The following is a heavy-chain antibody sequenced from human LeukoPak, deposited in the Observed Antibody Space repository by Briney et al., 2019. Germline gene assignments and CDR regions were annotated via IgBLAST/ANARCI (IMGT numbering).Heavy chain of an antibody. V-gene: IGHV3-21*01. J-gene: IGHJ4*02. Sequence: NPGGSLRLSCAASGFTFSSYSMNWVRQAPGKGLEWVSSISSSSSYIYYADSVKGRFTISRDNAKNSLYLQMNSLRAEDTAVYYCARDHAGITIFGVVITEFDYWGQGTLVTVSS. D-gene: IGHD3-3*01. CDR2: ISSSSSYI. CDR1: GFTFSSYS. CDR3: ARDHAGITIFGVVITEFDY.